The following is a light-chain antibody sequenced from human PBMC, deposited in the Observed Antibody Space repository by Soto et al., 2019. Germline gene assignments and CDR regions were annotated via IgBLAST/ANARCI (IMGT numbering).Light chain of an antibody. Sequence: SEVSRAPYTRCASVGARVTNTCRASQSISSWLAWYQQKPGKAPKLLIYKASSLESGVPSRFSGSGSRTEFTLTISSLQPDDFATYYCQQYNSYLITFGQGTKVDIK. V-gene: IGKV1-5*03. CDR3: QQYNSYLIT. J-gene: IGKJ1*01. CDR1: QSISSW. CDR2: KAS.